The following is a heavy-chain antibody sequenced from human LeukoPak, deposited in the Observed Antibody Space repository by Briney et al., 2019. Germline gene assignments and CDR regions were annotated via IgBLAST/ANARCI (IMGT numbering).Heavy chain of an antibody. CDR3: ARDRSGYFLHFDY. J-gene: IGHJ4*02. V-gene: IGHV3-30*02. D-gene: IGHD3-22*01. Sequence: GGSLRLSCAASGFTFSSYGMHWVRQAPGKGLEWVAFIRYDGSNKYYADSVKGRFTISRDNAKNSLYLQMNSLRAEDTAVYYCARDRSGYFLHFDYWGQGTLVTVSS. CDR1: GFTFSSYG. CDR2: IRYDGSNK.